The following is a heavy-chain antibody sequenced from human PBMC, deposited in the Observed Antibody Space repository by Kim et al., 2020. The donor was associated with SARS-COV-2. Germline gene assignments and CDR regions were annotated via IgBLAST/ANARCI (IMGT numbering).Heavy chain of an antibody. Sequence: SETLSLTCTVSGGSISSSSYYWGWIRQPPGKGLEWIGSIYYSGSTYYNPSLKSRVTISVDTSKNQFSLKLSSVTAADTAVYYCAGSYYGSGSYGGVYGGYYFDYWGQGTLVTVSS. V-gene: IGHV4-39*01. CDR1: GGSISSSSYY. CDR2: IYYSGST. D-gene: IGHD3-10*01. CDR3: AGSYYGSGSYGGVYGGYYFDY. J-gene: IGHJ4*02.